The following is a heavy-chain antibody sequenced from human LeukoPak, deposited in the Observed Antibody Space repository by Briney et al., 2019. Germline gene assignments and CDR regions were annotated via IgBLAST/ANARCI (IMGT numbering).Heavy chain of an antibody. CDR3: ATGGYSGYDWVGGMDV. CDR1: GYTLTELS. J-gene: IGHJ6*02. V-gene: IGHV1-24*01. CDR2: FDPEDGET. D-gene: IGHD5-12*01. Sequence: ASVKVSCKVSGYTLTELSMHWVRQAPGKGLEWMGGFDPEDGETIYAQKFQGRVTMTEDTSTDTAYMELSSLRSEDTAVYYCATGGYSGYDWVGGMDVWGQGTTVTVSS.